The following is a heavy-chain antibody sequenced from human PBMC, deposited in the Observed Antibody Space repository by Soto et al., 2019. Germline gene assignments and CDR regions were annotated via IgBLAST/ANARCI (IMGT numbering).Heavy chain of an antibody. CDR2: ISAYTGHT. D-gene: IGHD3-3*01. J-gene: IGHJ6*02. Sequence: QIQLVQSGGEVKKPGASVKVSCKASGYTFTSYGISWVRQAPGQGLEWEGWISAYTGHTKYAQKVQDRVTMTTDTPTSTAYMDLRGLTSDDTAVYYCTREVIRYDVLSATNFYGMDVWGQGTTVTVSS. CDR1: GYTFTSYG. V-gene: IGHV1-18*01. CDR3: TREVIRYDVLSATNFYGMDV.